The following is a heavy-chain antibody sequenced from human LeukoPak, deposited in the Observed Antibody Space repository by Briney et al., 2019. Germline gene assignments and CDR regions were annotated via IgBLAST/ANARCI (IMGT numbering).Heavy chain of an antibody. J-gene: IGHJ4*02. CDR1: GFTFSSYA. CDR2: ISSSSSYI. D-gene: IGHD6-13*01. CDR3: ARGRGIAAAGRAPGDY. V-gene: IGHV3-21*01. Sequence: GGSLRLSCAASGFTFSSYAMNWVRQAPGKGLEWVSSISSSSSYIYYADSVKGRFTISRDNAKNSLYLQMNSLRAEDTAVYYCARGRGIAAAGRAPGDYWGQGTLVTVSS.